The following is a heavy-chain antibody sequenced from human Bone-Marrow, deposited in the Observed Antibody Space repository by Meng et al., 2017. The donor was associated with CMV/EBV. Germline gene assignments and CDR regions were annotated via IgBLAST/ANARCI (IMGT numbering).Heavy chain of an antibody. Sequence: GGSLRLSCAASGFTFSSYSMNWVRQAPGKGLEWVSYISSSSSTIYYADSVKGRFTISRDNAKNSLYLQMNSLRAEDTAVYYCARGLDGTVFDYWGQGTLVTVSS. CDR1: GFTFSSYS. CDR2: ISSSSSTI. CDR3: ARGLDGTVFDY. D-gene: IGHD6-19*01. J-gene: IGHJ4*02. V-gene: IGHV3-48*04.